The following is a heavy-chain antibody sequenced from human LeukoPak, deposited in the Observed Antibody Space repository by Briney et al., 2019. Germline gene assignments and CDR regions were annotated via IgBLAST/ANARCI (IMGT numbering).Heavy chain of an antibody. J-gene: IGHJ3*02. CDR3: ATGWVVVVSDAFDI. Sequence: ASLKVSCKVSGYTLTELSMHWVRQAPGKVLEWMISSDPEDGETNYEQKLQGRVTMTEDTSTDTAYMELSSLRSGDTAVYYCATGWVVVVSDAFDIWGQGTMVTVSS. D-gene: IGHD3-22*01. CDR1: GYTLTELS. CDR2: SDPEDGET. V-gene: IGHV1-24*01.